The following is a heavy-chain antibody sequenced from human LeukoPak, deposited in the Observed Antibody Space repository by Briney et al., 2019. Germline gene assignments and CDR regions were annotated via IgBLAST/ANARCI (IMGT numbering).Heavy chain of an antibody. Sequence: ASVKVSCKASGGTFSSYAISWVRQAPGQGLEWMGWISAYNGNTNYAQKLQGRVTMTTDTSTSTAYMELRSLRSDDTAVYYCARDGGRITMVRGVILPDYWGQGTLVTVSS. CDR3: ARDGGRITMVRGVILPDY. V-gene: IGHV1-18*01. CDR2: ISAYNGNT. J-gene: IGHJ4*02. CDR1: GGTFSSYA. D-gene: IGHD3-10*01.